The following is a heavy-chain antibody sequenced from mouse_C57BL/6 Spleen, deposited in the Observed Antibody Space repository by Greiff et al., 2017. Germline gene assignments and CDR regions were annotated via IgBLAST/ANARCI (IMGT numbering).Heavy chain of an antibody. Sequence: QVQLQQPGAELVRPGSSVKLSCKASGYTFTSYWMHWVKQRPIQGLEWIGNIYPSDSDTHYNQKFKDKATLTVDKSSSPAYMQLSILTSEDSAVYYCARRNWDYFGYWGQGTTLTVSS. CDR2: IYPSDSDT. J-gene: IGHJ2*01. CDR3: ARRNWDYFGY. D-gene: IGHD4-1*01. CDR1: GYTFTSYW. V-gene: IGHV1-52*01.